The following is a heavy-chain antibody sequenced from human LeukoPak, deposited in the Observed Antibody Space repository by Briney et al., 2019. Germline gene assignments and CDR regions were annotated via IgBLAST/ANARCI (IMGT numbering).Heavy chain of an antibody. CDR3: ARGPTYVPYFDY. D-gene: IGHD3-16*01. Sequence: PSETLSLTCAVYGGSFSGYYWSWIRQPPGKGLEWIGSIYYSGSTYYNPSLKSRVTISVDTSKNQFSLKLSSVTAADTAVYYCARGPTYVPYFDYWGQGTLVTVSS. CDR2: IYYSGST. CDR1: GGSFSGYY. V-gene: IGHV4-34*01. J-gene: IGHJ4*02.